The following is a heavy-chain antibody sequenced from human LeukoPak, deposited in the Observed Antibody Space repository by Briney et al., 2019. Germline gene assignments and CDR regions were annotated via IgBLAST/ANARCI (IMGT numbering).Heavy chain of an antibody. CDR3: ASPVDTAMVTHTYYYYGMDV. Sequence: GASVKVSCKASGYTFTSYYMHWVRQAPGQGLEWMGGIIPIFGTANYAQKFQGRVTITADESTSTAYMELSSLRSEDTAVYYCASPVDTAMVTHTYYYYGMDVWGQGTTVTVSS. CDR2: IIPIFGTA. CDR1: GYTFTSYY. D-gene: IGHD5-18*01. J-gene: IGHJ6*02. V-gene: IGHV1-69*13.